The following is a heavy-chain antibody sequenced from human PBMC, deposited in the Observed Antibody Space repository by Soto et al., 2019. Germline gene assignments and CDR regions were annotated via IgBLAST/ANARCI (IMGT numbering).Heavy chain of an antibody. V-gene: IGHV4-31*03. D-gene: IGHD2-2*01. Sequence: SETLSLTCTVSGGSISSGGYYWSWIRQHPGKGLEWIGYIYYSGSAYYNPSLKSRVTISVDTSKNQFSLRLSSVTAADTAVYYCARDAGGWYQLLSPWFDYWGQGTLVTVSS. CDR3: ARDAGGWYQLLSPWFDY. J-gene: IGHJ5*01. CDR2: IYYSGSA. CDR1: GGSISSGGYY.